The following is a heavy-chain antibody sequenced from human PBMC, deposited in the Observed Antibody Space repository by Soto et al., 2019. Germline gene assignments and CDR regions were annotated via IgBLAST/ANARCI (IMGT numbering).Heavy chain of an antibody. CDR2: IYYTGST. J-gene: IGHJ4*02. D-gene: IGHD7-27*01. Sequence: QVHLQESGPGLVKPSETLSLTCTVSGGSINNHYWSWIRQPPEKGLEWIGYIYYTGSTNYNPSLKSLVTRSVDTSKNQFSLNLTSLTAADTAIYYCARANWYSEYWGQGTLVTVSS. CDR3: ARANWYSEY. V-gene: IGHV4-59*11. CDR1: GGSINNHY.